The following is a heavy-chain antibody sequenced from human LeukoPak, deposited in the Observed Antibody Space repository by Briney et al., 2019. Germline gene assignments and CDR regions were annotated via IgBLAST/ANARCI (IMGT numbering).Heavy chain of an antibody. CDR3: ARGTGTTFY. J-gene: IGHJ4*02. CDR1: GGSVSSGNYY. CDR2: IYNSGST. V-gene: IGHV4-61*01. D-gene: IGHD1-1*01. Sequence: SETLSLTCTVSGGSVSSGNYYWSWIRQPPGKGLEWIGYIYNSGSTNYNPSLKSRVTISVDTSKNQFSLKLSSVTAADTAVYYCARGTGTTFYWGQGTLVTVSS.